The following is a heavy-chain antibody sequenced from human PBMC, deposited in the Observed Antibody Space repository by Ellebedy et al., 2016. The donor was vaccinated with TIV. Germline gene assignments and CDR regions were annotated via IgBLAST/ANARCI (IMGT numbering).Heavy chain of an antibody. CDR3: AGGGFGELGAMNTMDV. Sequence: ASVKVSXKTSGGTFSSYATSWVRQPPGQGLEWLGGSVPIFGTANYAQKFQGRVRITSNESTSTAYMGLRSLRSEDTAVYYWAGGGFGELGAMNTMDVWGQGTTVSVSS. V-gene: IGHV1-69*13. D-gene: IGHD3-10*01. J-gene: IGHJ6*02. CDR1: GGTFSSYA. CDR2: SVPIFGTA.